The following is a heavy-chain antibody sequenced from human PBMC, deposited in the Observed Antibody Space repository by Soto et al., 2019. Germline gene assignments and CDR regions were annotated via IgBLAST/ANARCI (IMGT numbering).Heavy chain of an antibody. CDR2: MNPSSGNT. CDR1: GYTFTSYD. CDR3: ARRADEVGGSGMGQSYYYYYMDV. Sequence: QVQLVQSGAEVKKPGASVKVSCKASGYTFTSYDINWVRQATGQGLEWMGWMNPSSGNTGYAQKFQGRVTMTRNTSMSTAYMELSSLRSDDTAVYYCARRADEVGGSGMGQSYYYYYMDVWGKGTTVTVSS. V-gene: IGHV1-8*01. J-gene: IGHJ6*03. D-gene: IGHD3-10*01.